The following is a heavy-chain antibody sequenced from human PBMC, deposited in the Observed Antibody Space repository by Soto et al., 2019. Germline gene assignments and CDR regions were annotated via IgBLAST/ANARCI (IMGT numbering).Heavy chain of an antibody. CDR2: INPNSGGT. V-gene: IGHV1-2*02. Sequence: GXSVKVSCKASGYTFTCYYMHWVRQTPGQGLEWMGWINPNSGGTNYAQKFQGRVTMTRDTSISTAYMELSRLRSDDTAVYYCARDGGVVAALDVWGQGTTVTVSS. CDR1: GYTFTCYY. D-gene: IGHD2-15*01. J-gene: IGHJ6*02. CDR3: ARDGGVVAALDV.